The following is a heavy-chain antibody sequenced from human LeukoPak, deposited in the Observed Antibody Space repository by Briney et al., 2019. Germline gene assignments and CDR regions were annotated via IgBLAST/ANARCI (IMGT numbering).Heavy chain of an antibody. V-gene: IGHV3-11*01. J-gene: IGHJ4*02. CDR2: ISNRGSTI. CDR3: AREFRDYYDSSGYLFDY. CDR1: GFTFSDFY. D-gene: IGHD3-22*01. Sequence: PGGSLRLSCAASGFTFSDFYMTWIRQAPGKGLEWVSYISNRGSTIHYAGSVRGRFTISRDNAKKSLYLQMNSLRAEDTAVYYCAREFRDYYDSSGYLFDYWGQGTLVTVSS.